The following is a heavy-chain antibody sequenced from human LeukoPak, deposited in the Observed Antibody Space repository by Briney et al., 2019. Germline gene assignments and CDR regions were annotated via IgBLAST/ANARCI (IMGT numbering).Heavy chain of an antibody. CDR2: IYYSGST. CDR3: ARHVAMIRGADAFDI. CDR1: GGSMSSYY. D-gene: IGHD3-10*01. J-gene: IGHJ3*02. V-gene: IGHV4-59*08. Sequence: SETLFLTCTVSGGSMSSYYWSWIRQPPGKGLEWIGYIYYSGSTNVNPSLKSRVTISVDTSKNQFSLDLSSVTAADTAVYYCARHVAMIRGADAFDIWGQGTKVTVSS.